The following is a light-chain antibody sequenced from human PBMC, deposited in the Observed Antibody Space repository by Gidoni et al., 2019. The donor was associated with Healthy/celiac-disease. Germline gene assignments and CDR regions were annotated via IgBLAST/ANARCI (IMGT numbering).Light chain of an antibody. Sequence: SSSLTQYPAVSVALGQTVRITCQGDSLSSYYASWYQQKPGQAPVLVIYGKNNRPSGIPDRFSGSSSGNTASLTITGAQAEDEADYYCNSRDSSGNHQVFGGGTKLTVL. V-gene: IGLV3-19*01. J-gene: IGLJ2*01. CDR3: NSRDSSGNHQV. CDR2: GKN. CDR1: SLSSYY.